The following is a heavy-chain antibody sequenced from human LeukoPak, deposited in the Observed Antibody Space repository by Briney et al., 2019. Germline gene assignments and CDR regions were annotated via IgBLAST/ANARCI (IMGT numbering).Heavy chain of an antibody. D-gene: IGHD6-19*01. J-gene: IGHJ5*02. CDR3: ARGQQWLAAEGFDP. CDR1: EFTFSSYS. CDR2: ISRSSNYI. V-gene: IGHV3-21*01. Sequence: GGSLTLSCAASEFTFSSYSMNWVRQAPGKGLDWVSSISRSSNYISYADSVKGRFTISRDNAKNSLSLQMNSLRTEDTAVYYCARGQQWLAAEGFDPWGRGTLVTVSS.